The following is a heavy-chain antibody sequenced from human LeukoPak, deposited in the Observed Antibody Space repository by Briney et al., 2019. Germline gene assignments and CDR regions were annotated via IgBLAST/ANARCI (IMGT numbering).Heavy chain of an antibody. V-gene: IGHV3-49*04. CDR2: IRSKAYGGTT. J-gene: IGHJ6*03. Sequence: PGGSLRLSCTASGFTFGDYAMSWVRQAPGKGLEWVGFIRSKAYGGTTEYAASVKGRFTISRDDSKSIAYLQMNSLKTEDTAVYYCTRQRDSSSWSHYYYYMDVWGKGTTVTISS. CDR1: GFTFGDYA. CDR3: TRQRDSSSWSHYYYYMDV. D-gene: IGHD6-13*01.